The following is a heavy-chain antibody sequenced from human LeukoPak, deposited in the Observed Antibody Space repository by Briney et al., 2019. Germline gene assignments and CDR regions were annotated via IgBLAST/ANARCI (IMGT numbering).Heavy chain of an antibody. J-gene: IGHJ6*02. Sequence: ASVKVSCKASGYTFSNYDISWVRQAPGQGLEWMGWISAYNGNTNYAQKLQGRVTMTTDTSTSTAYMELRSLRSDDTAVYYCARVPHYYYGMDVWGQGTTVTVSS. CDR1: GYTFSNYD. CDR3: ARVPHYYYGMDV. CDR2: ISAYNGNT. V-gene: IGHV1-18*01.